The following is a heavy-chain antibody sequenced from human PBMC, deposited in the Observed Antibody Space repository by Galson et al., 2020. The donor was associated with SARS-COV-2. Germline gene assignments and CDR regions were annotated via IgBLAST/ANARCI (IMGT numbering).Heavy chain of an antibody. J-gene: IGHJ4*02. Sequence: GESLKISCKGFGYSFTNYLIGWVRQMPGKGLAWMGIIYPGDSDTRYSPSFQGQVTISVDKSISTAYLQWSTLKASDTAMYYCARSDTTMTAHFDYWGQGTLVTVSS. CDR3: ARSDTTMTAHFDY. CDR1: GYSFTNYL. CDR2: IYPGDSDT. V-gene: IGHV5-51*01. D-gene: IGHD5-18*01.